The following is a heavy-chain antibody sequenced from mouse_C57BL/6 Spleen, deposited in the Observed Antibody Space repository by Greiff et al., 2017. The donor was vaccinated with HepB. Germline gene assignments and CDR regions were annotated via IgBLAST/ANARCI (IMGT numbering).Heavy chain of an antibody. D-gene: IGHD2-5*01. Sequence: ESGPGLVKPSQSLSLTCSVTGYSITSGYYWNWIRQFPGNKLEWMGYISYDGSNNYNPSLKNRISITRDTSKNQFFLKLNSVTTEDTATYYCASHSKGFAYWGQGTLVTVSA. CDR2: ISYDGSN. V-gene: IGHV3-6*01. J-gene: IGHJ3*01. CDR1: GYSITSGYY. CDR3: ASHSKGFAY.